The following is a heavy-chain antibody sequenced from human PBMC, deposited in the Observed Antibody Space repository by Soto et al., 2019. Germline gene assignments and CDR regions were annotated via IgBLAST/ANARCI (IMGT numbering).Heavy chain of an antibody. CDR1: GGSISSYY. J-gene: IGHJ1*01. Sequence: PSETLSLTCTVSGGSISSYYWSWILQPPGKGLEWIGYIYYSGSTNYNPSLKSRVTISVDTSKNQFSLKLSSVTAADTAVYYCARGRYCSGGSCYNAEYLQHWGQGSLVTV. CDR3: ARGRYCSGGSCYNAEYLQH. V-gene: IGHV4-59*01. CDR2: IYYSGST. D-gene: IGHD2-15*01.